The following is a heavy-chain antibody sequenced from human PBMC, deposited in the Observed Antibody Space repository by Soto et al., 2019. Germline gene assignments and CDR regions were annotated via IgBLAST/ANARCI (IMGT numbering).Heavy chain of an antibody. CDR3: ARALRYYDSSGYPTDNWFDP. CDR2: IYHSGST. D-gene: IGHD3-22*01. CDR1: GGSISSGGYS. J-gene: IGHJ5*02. Sequence: PSETLSLTCAVSGGSISSGGYSWSWIRQSPGKGLEWIGYIYHSGSTYYNPSLKSRVTISVDRSKNQFSLKLSSVTAADTAVYYCARALRYYDSSGYPTDNWFDPWGQGTLVTVSS. V-gene: IGHV4-30-2*06.